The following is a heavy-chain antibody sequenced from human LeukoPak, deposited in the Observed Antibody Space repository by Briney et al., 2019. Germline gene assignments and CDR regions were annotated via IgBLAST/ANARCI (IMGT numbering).Heavy chain of an antibody. Sequence: PGGSLRLSCAASGFTVSSNYMSWVRQAPGKGLECVSVIYSGGSTYYADSVKGRFTISRDNSKNTLYLQMNSLRAEDTAVYYCARDCGSSWSLGYWGQGTLVTVSS. V-gene: IGHV3-53*01. CDR2: IYSGGST. CDR1: GFTVSSNY. D-gene: IGHD6-13*01. J-gene: IGHJ4*02. CDR3: ARDCGSSWSLGY.